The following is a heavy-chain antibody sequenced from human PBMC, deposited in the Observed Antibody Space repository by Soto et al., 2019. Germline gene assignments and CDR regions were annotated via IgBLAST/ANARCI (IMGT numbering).Heavy chain of an antibody. V-gene: IGHV1-69*01. D-gene: IGHD5-18*01. Sequence: QVQLVQSGPEVKKPGSSVKVSCKASGDTFNSYVITWVRQAPGQGLEWLGGIITAFGTTSYAQNFQDRLTITADEAANPDHMELSSLTSDDTAMYYCTRSYGYTFGGSLDNWGQGTLVTVSS. J-gene: IGHJ4*02. CDR2: IITAFGTT. CDR1: GDTFNSYV. CDR3: TRSYGYTFGGSLDN.